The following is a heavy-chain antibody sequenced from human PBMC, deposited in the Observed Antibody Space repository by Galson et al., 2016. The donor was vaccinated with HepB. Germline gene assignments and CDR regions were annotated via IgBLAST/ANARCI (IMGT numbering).Heavy chain of an antibody. CDR1: GYTFAEYG. V-gene: IGHV1-18*04. CDR2: ISANSGNT. D-gene: IGHD6-19*01. Sequence: SVKVSCKASGYTFAEYGITWVRQAPGQGLEWMGTISANSGNTKYAQKFQGRVILTRDTSTTTASLELSSLRSEDTAVYYCARDAGYSSDWSRPLDYWGQGTLVTVSS. CDR3: ARDAGYSSDWSRPLDY. J-gene: IGHJ4*02.